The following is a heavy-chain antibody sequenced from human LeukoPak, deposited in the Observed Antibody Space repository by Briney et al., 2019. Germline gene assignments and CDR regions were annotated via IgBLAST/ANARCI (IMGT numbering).Heavy chain of an antibody. CDR3: AREDCSGGSCYSLSLTPVFHVFDI. CDR1: GYTFTSYG. J-gene: IGHJ3*02. V-gene: IGHV1-18*01. D-gene: IGHD2-15*01. CDR2: ISAYNGNT. Sequence: ASVRVSCKASGYTFTSYGISWVRQAPGQGLEWMGWISAYNGNTNYAPKLQGRVTMTTDTSTSTAYMELRSLRSDDTAVYYCAREDCSGGSCYSLSLTPVFHVFDIWGQGTMVTVSS.